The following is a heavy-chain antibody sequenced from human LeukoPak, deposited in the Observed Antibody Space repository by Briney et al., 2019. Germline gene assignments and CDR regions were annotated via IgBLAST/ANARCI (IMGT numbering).Heavy chain of an antibody. J-gene: IGHJ3*02. Sequence: GGSLRLSCAASGFTLSDHYMDWVRQAPGRGLEWVGRSRNKANSYSTECAASVKGRFTISRDDSKNLLYLQMNSLRAEDTAVYYCARDERAAFDIWGQGTMVTVSS. CDR3: ARDERAAFDI. CDR1: GFTLSDHY. CDR2: SRNKANSYST. V-gene: IGHV3-72*01.